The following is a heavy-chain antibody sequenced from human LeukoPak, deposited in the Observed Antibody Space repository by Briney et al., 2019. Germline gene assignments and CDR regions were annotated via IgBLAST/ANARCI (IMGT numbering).Heavy chain of an antibody. CDR1: GFTFSSYA. Sequence: GGSLRLSCSASGFTFSSYAMHWVRQAPGKGLEWVSAITGSGGNTYYADSVKGRFTISRDNSKNTVFLQMNSLRAEDTAVYYCAKWGDYDVLTGYYVSDYWGQGTLVTVSS. J-gene: IGHJ4*02. CDR3: AKWGDYDVLTGYYVSDY. CDR2: ITGSGGNT. V-gene: IGHV3-23*01. D-gene: IGHD3-9*01.